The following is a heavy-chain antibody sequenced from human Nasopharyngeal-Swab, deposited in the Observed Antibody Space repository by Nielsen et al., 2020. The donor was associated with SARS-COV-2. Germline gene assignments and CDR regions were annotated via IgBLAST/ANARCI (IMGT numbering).Heavy chain of an antibody. CDR3: ARRVYQYLEYDSYGMDV. D-gene: IGHD3-3*01. Sequence: GESLKISCAASGFTFSSYSMNWVRQAPGKGLEWVSSISSSSSYIYYADSVKGRFTISRDNAKNSLYLQMNSLRAEDTAVYYCARRVYQYLEYDSYGMDVWGQGTTVTVSS. J-gene: IGHJ6*02. CDR2: ISSSSSYI. V-gene: IGHV3-21*01. CDR1: GFTFSSYS.